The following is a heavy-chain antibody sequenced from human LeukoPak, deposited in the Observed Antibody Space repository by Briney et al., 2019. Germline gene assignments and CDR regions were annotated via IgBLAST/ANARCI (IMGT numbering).Heavy chain of an antibody. CDR2: LIPIFGTA. Sequence: GASVKVSCKASGGTFSSYAISWVRQAPGQGLEWMGGLIPIFGTANYAQKFQGRVTITTDESTSTAYMELSSLRSEDTAVYYCASYAGSYYYDSSGYYSFDYWGQGTLVTVSS. V-gene: IGHV1-69*05. CDR3: ASYAGSYYYDSSGYYSFDY. CDR1: GGTFSSYA. J-gene: IGHJ4*02. D-gene: IGHD3-22*01.